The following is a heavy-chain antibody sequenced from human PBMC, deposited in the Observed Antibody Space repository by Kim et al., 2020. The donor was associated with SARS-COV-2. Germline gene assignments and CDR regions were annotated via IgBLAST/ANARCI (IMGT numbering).Heavy chain of an antibody. Sequence: GGSLRLSCAASGFTFDDYAMHWVRQAPGKGLEWVSGISWNSGSIGYADSVKGRFTISRDNAKNSLYLQMNSLRAEDTALYYCAKDGMDIVVVPAAPHYYYYYMDVWGKGTTVTVSS. J-gene: IGHJ6*03. CDR1: GFTFDDYA. CDR3: AKDGMDIVVVPAAPHYYYYYMDV. CDR2: ISWNSGSI. V-gene: IGHV3-9*01. D-gene: IGHD2-2*03.